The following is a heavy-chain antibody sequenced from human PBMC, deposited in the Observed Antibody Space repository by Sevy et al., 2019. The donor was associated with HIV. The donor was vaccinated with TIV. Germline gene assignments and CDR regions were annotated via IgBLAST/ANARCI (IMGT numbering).Heavy chain of an antibody. CDR2: IKSKTDGGTI. D-gene: IGHD1-26*01. V-gene: IGHV3-15*01. CDR3: TTDAYSSSYYQEGDLDY. CDR1: GFTFSNTW. J-gene: IGHJ4*02. Sequence: GGSLRLSCAASGFTFSNTWMSWVRQAPGKGLEWVGRIKSKTDGGTIDYAAPVKGRFTISRDDSKDTLYMQMNSLKTEDTATYYCTTDAYSSSYYQEGDLDYWGQGTVVTVSS.